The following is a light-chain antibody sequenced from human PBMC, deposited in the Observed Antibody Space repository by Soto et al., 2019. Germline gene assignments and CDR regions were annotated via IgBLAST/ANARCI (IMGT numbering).Light chain of an antibody. CDR1: QSVSSY. CDR2: DAS. J-gene: IGKJ4*01. V-gene: IGKV3-11*01. Sequence: VTKSPATLSLPPRERATLSYRASQSVSSYLAWYQQKPGQAPRLLIYDASNRATGIPARFSGSGSGTDFTLTISSLEPEDFAVYYCQQRSNWPLTFGGGTKVDIK. CDR3: QQRSNWPLT.